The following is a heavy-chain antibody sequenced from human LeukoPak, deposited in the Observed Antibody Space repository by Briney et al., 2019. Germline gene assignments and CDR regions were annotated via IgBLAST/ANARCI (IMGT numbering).Heavy chain of an antibody. CDR1: GGSISSSSYY. CDR2: IYYSGST. J-gene: IGHJ6*03. CDR3: ARESQGVLRYFDWLSNYYYYMDV. D-gene: IGHD3-9*01. Sequence: PSETLSLTCTVSGGSISSSSYYWGWIRQPPGKGLEWIGSIYYSGSTYYNPSLKSRVTISVDTSKNQFSLKLSSVTAADTAVYYCARESQGVLRYFDWLSNYYYYMDVWGKGTTVTISS. V-gene: IGHV4-39*07.